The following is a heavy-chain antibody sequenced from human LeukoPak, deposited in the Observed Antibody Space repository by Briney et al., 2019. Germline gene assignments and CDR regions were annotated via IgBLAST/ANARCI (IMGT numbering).Heavy chain of an antibody. CDR1: GGSISSSSYY. D-gene: IGHD4-11*01. CDR3: ARNPTDDYTNYVWFDP. CDR2: IYYSGST. J-gene: IGHJ5*02. V-gene: IGHV4-39*01. Sequence: SSETLSLTCTVSGGSISSSSYYWGWIRQPPGKGLEWIGSIYYSGSTYYNPSLKSRVTISVDTSKNQFSLKLSSVTAADTAVYYCARNPTDDYTNYVWFDPWGQGTLVTVSS.